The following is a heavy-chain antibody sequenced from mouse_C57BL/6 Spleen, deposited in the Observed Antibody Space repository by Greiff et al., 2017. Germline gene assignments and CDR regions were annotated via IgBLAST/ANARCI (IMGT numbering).Heavy chain of an antibody. V-gene: IGHV1-72*01. D-gene: IGHD2-1*01. Sequence: QVQLQQPGAELVKPGASVKLSCKASGYTFTSYWMHWVKQRPGRGLEWIGRIEPNSGGTKSNEKFKSKATLTVDKPSSTAYLQLSSLTSEDSAVYYCARSGYGNTWFAYWGQGTLVTVSA. CDR2: IEPNSGGT. CDR3: ARSGYGNTWFAY. J-gene: IGHJ3*01. CDR1: GYTFTSYW.